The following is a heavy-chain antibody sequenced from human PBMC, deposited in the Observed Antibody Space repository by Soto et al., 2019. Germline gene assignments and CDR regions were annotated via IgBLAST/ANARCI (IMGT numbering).Heavy chain of an antibody. D-gene: IGHD3-16*01. CDR3: AKDLLKPYMQFGAYFDY. V-gene: IGHV3-23*01. Sequence: EVQLLESGGGLVQPGGSLRLSCAASGFTFSSYAMSWVRQAPGKGLEWVSAISGSGGSTYYADSVKGRFTISRDNSKNTLYLQMNSLRAEDTAVYYCAKDLLKPYMQFGAYFDYWGQGTLVTVSS. J-gene: IGHJ4*02. CDR2: ISGSGGST. CDR1: GFTFSSYA.